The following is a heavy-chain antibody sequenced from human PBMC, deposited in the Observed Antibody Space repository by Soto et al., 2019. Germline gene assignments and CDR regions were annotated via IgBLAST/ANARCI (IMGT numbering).Heavy chain of an antibody. V-gene: IGHV4-34*01. CDR3: ATANWSQHYFDP. CDR2: INHSGSP. J-gene: IGHJ5*02. CDR1: GGSFSGYY. Sequence: QVRLQQWGTGLLKSSETLSLTCAVYGGSFSGYYWSWLRQPPGKGLEWSGEINHSGSPNYNPSLKSRVTISVDTSKNQFSLKMTSVTAADTVVYYGATANWSQHYFDPWGQGTLVTVSS. D-gene: IGHD1-1*01.